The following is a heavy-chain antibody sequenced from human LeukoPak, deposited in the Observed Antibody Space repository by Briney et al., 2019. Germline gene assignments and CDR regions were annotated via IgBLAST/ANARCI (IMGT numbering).Heavy chain of an antibody. V-gene: IGHV4-61*02. D-gene: IGHD3-10*01. CDR1: GGSISSSSYY. J-gene: IGHJ5*02. Sequence: SETLSLTCTVSGGSISSSSYYLSWFRQPAGKGLEWIGRIYSRGTTYNPSLKSRGTMSADTSRNHVSLTLNSVTAADTAVYYCARDSGTTGEVKFDPWGQGTLVTVSS. CDR3: ARDSGTTGEVKFDP. CDR2: IYSRGTT.